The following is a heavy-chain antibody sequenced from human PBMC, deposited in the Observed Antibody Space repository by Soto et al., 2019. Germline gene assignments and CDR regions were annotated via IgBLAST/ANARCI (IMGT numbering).Heavy chain of an antibody. CDR3: AKNPEELVPGGADY. J-gene: IGHJ4*02. D-gene: IGHD1-7*01. CDR1: GFTFSVYG. Sequence: EVQLLESGGGLVQPGGSLRLSCAASGFTFSVYGMTWVRQGPGKGLEWVSLISGHGGTAYYADSVEGRFTISRDNTKNTLDLQMNSLRAEDTAVYYCAKNPEELVPGGADYWRQGTLVTVSS. CDR2: ISGHGGTA. V-gene: IGHV3-23*01.